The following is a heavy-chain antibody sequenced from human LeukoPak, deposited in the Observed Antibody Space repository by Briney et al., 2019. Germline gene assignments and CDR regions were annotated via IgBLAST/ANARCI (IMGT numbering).Heavy chain of an antibody. CDR3: ASRDSGAFDI. CDR2: IYYSGST. CDR1: GGSISSSSYY. J-gene: IGHJ3*02. Sequence: SETLSLTCTVSGGSISSSSYYWGWIRQPPGKGLEWIGSIYYSGSTYYNPSLKSRVTISVDTSKNQFSLKLSSVTAADTAVYYCASRDSGAFDIWGQGTMVTVSS. V-gene: IGHV4-39*07. D-gene: IGHD3-10*01.